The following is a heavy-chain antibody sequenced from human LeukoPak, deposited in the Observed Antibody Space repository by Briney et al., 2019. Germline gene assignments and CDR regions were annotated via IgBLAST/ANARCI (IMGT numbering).Heavy chain of an antibody. Sequence: PGGSLRLSCAASGFSLSSYWMSWVRQAPEKGPEWVANIKQDGSEKYYVDSVKGRFTISRDNAKNSLYLQMNSLRAEDTAVYYCARDYGWENWNYEIYMDVWGKGTTVTVSS. D-gene: IGHD1-7*01. CDR2: IKQDGSEK. CDR3: ARDYGWENWNYEIYMDV. V-gene: IGHV3-7*01. J-gene: IGHJ6*03. CDR1: GFSLSSYW.